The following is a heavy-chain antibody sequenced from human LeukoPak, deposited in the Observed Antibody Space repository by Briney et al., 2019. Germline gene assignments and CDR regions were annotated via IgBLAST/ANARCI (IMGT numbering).Heavy chain of an antibody. J-gene: IGHJ4*02. V-gene: IGHV1-18*01. D-gene: IGHD6-19*01. CDR2: ISAYNGNT. Sequence: GASVKVSCKASGYTFTSDSISWVRQAPGQGLEWMGWISAYNGNTNYTQKLQGRVTMTTETSTSRAYMELRSLRSDDTAVYYCARDEGGSGWRFDYWGQGTQVTVSS. CDR3: ARDEGGSGWRFDY. CDR1: GYTFTSDS.